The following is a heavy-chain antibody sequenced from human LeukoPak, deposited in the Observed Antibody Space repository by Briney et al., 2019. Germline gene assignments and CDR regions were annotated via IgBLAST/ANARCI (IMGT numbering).Heavy chain of an antibody. CDR1: GFTFSSYS. Sequence: GGSLRLSCAASGFTFSSYSMNWVRQAPGKGLEWVSSISSSSSYIHYADSVKGRFTISRDNAKNSLYLQMNSLRAEDTAAYYCARGGYSYRPDYWGQGTLVTVSS. D-gene: IGHD5-18*01. CDR2: ISSSSSYI. CDR3: ARGGYSYRPDY. J-gene: IGHJ4*02. V-gene: IGHV3-21*01.